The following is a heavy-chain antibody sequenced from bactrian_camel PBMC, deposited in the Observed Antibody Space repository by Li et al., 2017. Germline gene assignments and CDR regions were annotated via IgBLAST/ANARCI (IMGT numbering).Heavy chain of an antibody. CDR3: AKEGRSTGPDFDY. J-gene: IGHJ6*01. Sequence: HVQLVESGGGLVQPGGSLRLSCVASGFTFSSYSLTWVRQAPGKGLEWVSSIYTGGGSTYYVDSVKGRFTISADNTKTILYLQMHSLQSEDTALYFCAKEGRSTGPDFDYWGQGTQVTVS. CDR2: IYTGGGST. V-gene: IGHV3S1*01. CDR1: GFTFSSYS.